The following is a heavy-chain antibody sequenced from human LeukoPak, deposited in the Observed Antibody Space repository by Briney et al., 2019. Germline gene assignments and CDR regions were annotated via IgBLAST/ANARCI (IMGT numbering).Heavy chain of an antibody. Sequence: SETLSLTCTVSGGSISSYYWSWIRQPPGKGLEWIGYIYYSGSTNYNPSLKSRVTISVDTSKNQFSLKPSSVTAADTAVYYYARLGPMVRGVIISNDAFDIWGQGTMVTVSS. D-gene: IGHD3-10*01. CDR1: GGSISSYY. CDR2: IYYSGST. V-gene: IGHV4-59*08. CDR3: ARLGPMVRGVIISNDAFDI. J-gene: IGHJ3*02.